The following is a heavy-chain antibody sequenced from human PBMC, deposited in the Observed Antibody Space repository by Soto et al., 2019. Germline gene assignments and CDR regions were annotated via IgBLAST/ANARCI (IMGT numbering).Heavy chain of an antibody. J-gene: IGHJ4*02. CDR1: GGSIRSTSYY. Sequence: PSETLSLTCTVYGGSIRSTSYYWAWIRQPPGKGPEWIGNIYYSGRTSHSPSLKTRVTISVDTSKNQFSLRLSSVTAADSAVYYCARQLALPAAIDYWGQGTLVTVSS. CDR3: ARQLALPAAIDY. D-gene: IGHD2-2*02. CDR2: IYYSGRT. V-gene: IGHV4-39*01.